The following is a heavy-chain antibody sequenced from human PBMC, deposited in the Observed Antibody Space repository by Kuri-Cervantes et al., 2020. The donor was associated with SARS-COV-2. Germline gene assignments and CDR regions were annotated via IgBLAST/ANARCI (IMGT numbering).Heavy chain of an antibody. Sequence: GESLKISCAASGFIFSDYYMSWIRQAPGKGLEWVSYISSSGSTIYYADSVKGRFTISRDNAKNSLYLQMNSLRAEDTAVYYCARDGYDFWSNEYYFDYWGQGTLVTVSS. V-gene: IGHV3-11*04. D-gene: IGHD3-3*01. CDR2: ISSSGSTI. J-gene: IGHJ4*02. CDR1: GFIFSDYY. CDR3: ARDGYDFWSNEYYFDY.